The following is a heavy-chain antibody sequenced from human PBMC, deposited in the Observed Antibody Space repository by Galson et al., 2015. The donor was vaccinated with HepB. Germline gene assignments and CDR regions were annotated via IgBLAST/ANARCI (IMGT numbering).Heavy chain of an antibody. Sequence: TLSLTCTVSGGSINIGRYYWSWIRQPAGKGLEWIGRIYGSGSTYYNPSLKSRVTMSVDTSKNQFSLKLSSVTAADTAVYYCARQSREYSSGWYLGSFNYRDVWAKGPRSPSP. D-gene: IGHD6-19*01. CDR1: GGSINIGRYY. V-gene: IGHV4-61*02. CDR2: IYGSGST. CDR3: ARQSREYSSGWYLGSFNYRDV. J-gene: IGHJ6*03.